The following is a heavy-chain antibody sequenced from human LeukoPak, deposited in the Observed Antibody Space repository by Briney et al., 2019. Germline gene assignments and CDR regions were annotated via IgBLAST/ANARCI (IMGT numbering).Heavy chain of an antibody. J-gene: IGHJ4*02. CDR1: GFAFDDYG. CDR3: AKYGGHPLPHYYLDY. V-gene: IGHV3-23*01. D-gene: IGHD3-16*01. Sequence: GGSLRLSCAASGFAFDDYGMSWVRQAPGKGLEWVSLIIDDGHTTSYADSVKGRFTIPRDNSKNTLFLQMNSLRAEDTAVYYCAKYGGHPLPHYYLDYWGQGTQVTVSS. CDR2: IIDDGHTT.